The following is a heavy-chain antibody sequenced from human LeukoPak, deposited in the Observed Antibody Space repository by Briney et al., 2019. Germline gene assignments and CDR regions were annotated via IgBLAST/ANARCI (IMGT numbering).Heavy chain of an antibody. D-gene: IGHD5-18*01. Sequence: SETLSLTCTVSGYSISSGYYWGWIRQPPGKGLEWIGSIYHSGSTYYNPSLKSRVTISVDTSKNQFSLKLSSVTAADTAVYYCARGGYHAYYLDYWGQGSLVTVSS. CDR3: ARGGYHAYYLDY. CDR1: GYSISSGYY. V-gene: IGHV4-38-2*02. J-gene: IGHJ4*02. CDR2: IYHSGST.